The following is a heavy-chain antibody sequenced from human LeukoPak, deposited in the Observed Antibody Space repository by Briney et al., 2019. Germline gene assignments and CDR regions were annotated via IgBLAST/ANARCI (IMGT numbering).Heavy chain of an antibody. Sequence: SVKVSCKASGGTFSSYAISWVRQAPGQGLEWMGRIIPILGIANYAQKFQGRVTITADKSTSTAYMELSSLRSEDTAVYYCARDLRVDTAMVKQFDIWGQGTMVTVSS. CDR3: ARDLRVDTAMVKQFDI. D-gene: IGHD5-18*01. CDR2: IIPILGIA. J-gene: IGHJ3*02. V-gene: IGHV1-69*04. CDR1: GGTFSSYA.